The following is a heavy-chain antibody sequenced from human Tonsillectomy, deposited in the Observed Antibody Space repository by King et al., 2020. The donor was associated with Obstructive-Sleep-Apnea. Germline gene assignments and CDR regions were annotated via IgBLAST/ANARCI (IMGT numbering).Heavy chain of an antibody. D-gene: IGHD2-21*02. CDR1: GFPLRNYW. J-gene: IGHJ4*02. V-gene: IGHV3-7*01. CDR2: IKEDGSEK. Sequence: VQLVESGGGLVQPGGSLRLSCAASGFPLRNYWMSWVRQAPGKGLEWVANIKEDGSEKYYVDSVKGRFTISRDKAKNSLFLQMNSLRAEDTAVYYCAREGISDCGDDCPFDYWGQGSQVTVSS. CDR3: AREGISDCGDDCPFDY.